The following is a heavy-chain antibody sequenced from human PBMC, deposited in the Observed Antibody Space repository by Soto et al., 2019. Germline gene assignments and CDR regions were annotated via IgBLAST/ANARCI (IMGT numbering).Heavy chain of an antibody. D-gene: IGHD2-2*01. Sequence: GGSLRLSCTASGFNFSRFWTHWVRQVPGRGLVWVSHINSDGSRTSYADSVKGRSTISRDNAKNTLYLQMNSLRAEDTAVYYCARDLSSCSSARCYSFYYGMDLWGQGTTVTVSS. J-gene: IGHJ6*02. CDR2: INSDGSRT. CDR3: ARDLSSCSSARCYSFYYGMDL. V-gene: IGHV3-74*01. CDR1: GFNFSRFW.